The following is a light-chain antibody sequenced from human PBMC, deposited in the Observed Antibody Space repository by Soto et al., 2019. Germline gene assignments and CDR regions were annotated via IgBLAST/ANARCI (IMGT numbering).Light chain of an antibody. V-gene: IGKV3-15*01. J-gene: IGKJ1*01. CDR3: QQYNTWPRT. CDR2: GAS. Sequence: EIVMTQSPATLSVSPGERATLSCRASQGIKDYVAWFQQKPGQAPRLLIYGASTRATAIPARFSGSGSGTEFTRSISSLQSEDFEVYYCQQYNTWPRTFGQGTKVDIK. CDR1: QGIKDY.